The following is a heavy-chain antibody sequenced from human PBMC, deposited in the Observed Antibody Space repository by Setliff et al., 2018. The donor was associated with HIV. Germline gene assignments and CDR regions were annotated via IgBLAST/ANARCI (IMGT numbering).Heavy chain of an antibody. Sequence: ASVKVSCKASGYTFTSYDISWVRQAPGQGLEWMGWISAYNGNTNYAQKLQGRVTMTTDTSTSTAYMELRSLRSDDTAVYYCARGGFTMIVVGEDAFDIWGQGTMVTVSS. CDR2: ISAYNGNT. J-gene: IGHJ3*02. CDR3: ARGGFTMIVVGEDAFDI. CDR1: GYTFTSYD. V-gene: IGHV1-18*01. D-gene: IGHD3-22*01.